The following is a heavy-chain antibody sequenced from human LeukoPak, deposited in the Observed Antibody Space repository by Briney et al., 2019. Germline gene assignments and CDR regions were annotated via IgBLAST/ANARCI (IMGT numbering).Heavy chain of an antibody. Sequence: SETLSLTCTVSGGSISSYYWSWNRQPPGKGLEWIGYIYYSVSTNYNPSLKSRVTISVDTSKNQFSLKLSSVTAADTAVYYCARDHRHYDILTGYYNWFDPWGQGTLVTVSS. V-gene: IGHV4-59*01. CDR2: IYYSVST. D-gene: IGHD3-9*01. J-gene: IGHJ5*02. CDR3: ARDHRHYDILTGYYNWFDP. CDR1: GGSISSYY.